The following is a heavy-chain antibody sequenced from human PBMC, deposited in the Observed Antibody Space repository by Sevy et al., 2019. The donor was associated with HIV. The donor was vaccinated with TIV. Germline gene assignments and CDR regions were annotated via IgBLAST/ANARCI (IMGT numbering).Heavy chain of an antibody. V-gene: IGHV6-1*01. CDR3: SRGDEVGDV. CDR2: TYYRSRWSY. J-gene: IGHJ4*02. Sequence: SQTLSLTCVISGDSVSSNTAAWNWIRQSPSRGLEWLGRTYYRSRWSYDYAVSLKSRITISSDTSKNLFSLQLNSVTPEDTAVYYCSRGDEVGDVWGQGTLVTVSS. D-gene: IGHD3-16*01. CDR1: GDSVSSNTAA.